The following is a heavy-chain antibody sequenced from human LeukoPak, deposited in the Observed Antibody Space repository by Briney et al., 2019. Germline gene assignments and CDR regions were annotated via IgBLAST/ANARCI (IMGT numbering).Heavy chain of an antibody. Sequence: SVKVSCKTSGGTFSNYTISWVRQAPRQGLEWMGGIIPIFGTANYAQKFQGRVTMTTDTSTSTAYMELRSLRSDDTAVYYCARDRRPTMIVLRGGFDPWGQGTLDTVSS. J-gene: IGHJ5*02. D-gene: IGHD3-22*01. CDR3: ARDRRPTMIVLRGGFDP. CDR2: IIPIFGTA. CDR1: GGTFSNYT. V-gene: IGHV1-69*05.